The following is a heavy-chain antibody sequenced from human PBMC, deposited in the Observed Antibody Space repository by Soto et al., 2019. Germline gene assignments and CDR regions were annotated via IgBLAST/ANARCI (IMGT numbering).Heavy chain of an antibody. CDR3: ARIIRAAAGRSSGDYYYGMDV. CDR2: IYHSGST. D-gene: IGHD6-13*01. V-gene: IGHV4-4*02. Sequence: SETLSHTFAVSGFSISRSNWWSWGRQPAGQGLEWIGEIYHSGSTNYNPSLNSRVTISVDKSKNQFSLKLSSVTAADTAVYYCARIIRAAAGRSSGDYYYGMDVWGQGTTIT. J-gene: IGHJ6*02. CDR1: GFSISRSNW.